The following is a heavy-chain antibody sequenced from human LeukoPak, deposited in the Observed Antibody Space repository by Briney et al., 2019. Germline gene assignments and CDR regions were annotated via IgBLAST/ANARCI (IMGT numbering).Heavy chain of an antibody. D-gene: IGHD3-3*01. CDR3: GRPAGADYYFWSGLRSNNWFDP. CDR1: GGSVSSGSYY. Sequence: PSETLSLTCTVSGGSVSSGSYYWSCIRQPPGKGLEWVGYIYYSGSTTYNPSLKSRVTISVDTSKNQFSLKLSSVTASDTAIYFCGRPAGADYYFWSGLRSNNWFDPGGQGTLVTVPS. V-gene: IGHV4-61*01. J-gene: IGHJ5*02. CDR2: IYYSGST.